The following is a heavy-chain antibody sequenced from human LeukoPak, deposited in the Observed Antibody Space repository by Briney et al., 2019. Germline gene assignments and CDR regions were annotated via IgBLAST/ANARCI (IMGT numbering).Heavy chain of an antibody. J-gene: IGHJ5*02. V-gene: IGHV3-48*04. CDR1: GFTFSSYW. Sequence: GGSLRLSCAASGFTFSSYWMSWVRQAPGKGLEWVSYISSSGSTIYYADSVKGRFTISRDNAKNSLYLQMNSLRAEDTAVYYCARVSAAGRGRWFDPWGQGTLVTVSS. D-gene: IGHD6-13*01. CDR2: ISSSGSTI. CDR3: ARVSAAGRGRWFDP.